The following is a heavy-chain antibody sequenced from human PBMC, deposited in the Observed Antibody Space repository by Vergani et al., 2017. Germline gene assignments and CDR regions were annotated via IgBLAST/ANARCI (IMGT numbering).Heavy chain of an antibody. J-gene: IGHJ5*02. D-gene: IGHD1-1*01. CDR1: GGSVSSGEYY. CDR3: ARVGLDWDEVS. Sequence: QVQLQESGPGLVKPSQTLSLICTVSGGSVSSGEYYWNWIRQPPGKGLEWIGYIYFNGNTYYNPSLENRVTISSDTFKNHFSLKLISVTAADTAIYYCARVGLDWDEVSWGQGALVSVSP. CDR2: IYFNGNT. V-gene: IGHV4-30-4*08.